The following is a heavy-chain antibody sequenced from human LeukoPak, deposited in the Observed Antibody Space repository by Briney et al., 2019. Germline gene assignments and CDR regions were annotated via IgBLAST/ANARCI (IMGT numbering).Heavy chain of an antibody. CDR1: GLTLSFYW. D-gene: IGHD2-15*01. CDR3: GRFGYVAAVDS. CDR2: IEPAGSAT. V-gene: IGHV3-7*01. Sequence: GSLRLSYTASGLTLSFYWMTWVRQAPGKGLEWVANIEPAGSATYYVDSVKGRFTISRDNAKNLLYLQMNSLRAEDSAVYHCGRFGYVAAVDSWGQGALVTVSS. J-gene: IGHJ4*02.